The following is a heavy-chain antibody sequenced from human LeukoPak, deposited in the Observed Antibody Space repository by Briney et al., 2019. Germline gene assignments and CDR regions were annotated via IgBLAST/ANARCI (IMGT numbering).Heavy chain of an antibody. CDR1: GFTFGSYA. CDR2: IHSSGGDT. CDR3: AKVRSRFFDY. D-gene: IGHD3-3*01. V-gene: IGHV3-23*01. Sequence: GGSLRLSCAASGFTFGSYAMSWARQAPGKGLEWVSTIHSSGGDTYYADSVKGRFTISRDSSKNTLYLQMNSLRAEDTALYYCAKVRSRFFDYWGQGTLVTVSS. J-gene: IGHJ4*02.